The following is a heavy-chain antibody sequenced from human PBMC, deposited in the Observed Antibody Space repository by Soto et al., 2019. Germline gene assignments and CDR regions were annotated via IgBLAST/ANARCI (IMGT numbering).Heavy chain of an antibody. Sequence: QVQLVESGGGVVQPGTSLRLSCVGSGFTFRSYVIHWVRQAPGKGLEWVALTSYDGSNNFYGDSVKGRFTISRDNSRNTVELQMDSLRLEDRALYYGARWGTTGGLDVWGQGTLVSVS. CDR1: GFTFRSYV. V-gene: IGHV3-30*03. CDR3: ARWGTTGGLDV. J-gene: IGHJ4*02. CDR2: TSYDGSNN. D-gene: IGHD3-16*01.